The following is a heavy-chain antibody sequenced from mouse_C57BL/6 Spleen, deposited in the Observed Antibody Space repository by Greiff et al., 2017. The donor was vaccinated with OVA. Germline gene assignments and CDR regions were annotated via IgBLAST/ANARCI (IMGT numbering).Heavy chain of an antibody. CDR2: ISSGGDYI. J-gene: IGHJ4*01. CDR3: TSTTVVAPYYAMDY. D-gene: IGHD1-1*01. V-gene: IGHV5-9-1*02. CDR1: GFTFSSYA. Sequence: EVQLVESGEGLVKPGGSLKLSCAASGFTFSSYAMSWVRQTPGKRLEWVAYISSGGDYIYYADTVKGRFTISRDNARNTLYLQMSSLKSEDTAMYYCTSTTVVAPYYAMDYWGQGTSVTVSS.